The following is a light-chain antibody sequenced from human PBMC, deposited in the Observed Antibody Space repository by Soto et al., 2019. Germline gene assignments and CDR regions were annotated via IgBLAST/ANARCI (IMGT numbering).Light chain of an antibody. J-gene: IGLJ1*01. Sequence: QSVLTQPTSASGTPGQRVTISCSGSSSNIGSNYVYWYQQLPGTAPKLLIYRNNQRPSGVPDRFSGSKSGTSASLAISGLRSEDEAVYYCAAWDDSLSGLVFGTGTKLTVL. V-gene: IGLV1-47*01. CDR3: AAWDDSLSGLV. CDR1: SSNIGSNY. CDR2: RNN.